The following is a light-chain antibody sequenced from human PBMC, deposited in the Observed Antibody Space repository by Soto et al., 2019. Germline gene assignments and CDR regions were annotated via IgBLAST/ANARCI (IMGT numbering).Light chain of an antibody. CDR2: GAS. V-gene: IGKV3-11*01. J-gene: IGKJ5*01. CDR1: QSIGSN. CDR3: QQRSDWPPIT. Sequence: EIVMTQSPATLSVSPGERATLSCRASQSIGSNLAWYQQKPGQAPRLLIYGASSRATGIPARFSGSGSGTDFTLTISSLEPGDFAVYYCQQRSDWPPITFGQGTRLEIK.